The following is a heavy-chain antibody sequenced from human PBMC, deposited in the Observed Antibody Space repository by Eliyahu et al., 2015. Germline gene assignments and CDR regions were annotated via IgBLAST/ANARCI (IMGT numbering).Heavy chain of an antibody. CDR1: GXSXSTSGYY. CDR3: ARDLFDFGGYFDV. CDR2: IYYSGST. V-gene: IGHV4-31*03. J-gene: IGHJ2*01. Sequence: QVQLQESGPGLLXPSQTLSLTCTVSGXSXSTSGYYXSWXRQHPGKDLEWIGYIYYSGSTFYNPSLKSRVIISADTSKNQFSLKLSSVTAADTAVYYCARDLFDFGGYFDVWGRGTLVTVSS. D-gene: IGHD4-23*01.